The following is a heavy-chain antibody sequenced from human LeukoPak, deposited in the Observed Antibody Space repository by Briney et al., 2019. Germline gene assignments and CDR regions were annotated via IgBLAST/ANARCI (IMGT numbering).Heavy chain of an antibody. Sequence: PGGSLRLSCAASGFTFSSYSMNWVRQAPGKGLEWVSSISSSSSYIYYADSVKGRFTISRDNARNSLDLQMNGLRAEDAAVYYCARAEMIYNSGWLYYFDYWGQGTLVTVSS. CDR2: ISSSSSYI. D-gene: IGHD6-19*01. CDR1: GFTFSSYS. J-gene: IGHJ4*02. V-gene: IGHV3-21*01. CDR3: ARAEMIYNSGWLYYFDY.